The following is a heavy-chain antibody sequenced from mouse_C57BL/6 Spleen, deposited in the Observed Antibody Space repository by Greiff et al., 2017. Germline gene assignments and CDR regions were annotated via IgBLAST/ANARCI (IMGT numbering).Heavy chain of an antibody. CDR2: IRLKSDNYAP. V-gene: IGHV6-3*01. J-gene: IGHJ3*01. CDR1: GFTFSNYW. D-gene: IGHD6-1*01. CDR3: TEDYELAY. Sequence: EVKLMESGGGLVQPGGSMKLSCVASGFTFSNYWMNWVRQSPEKGLEWVAQIRLKSDNYAPHYEESVKGRLTISRDDSKSSVYLQMNNLRAEDTGIYNCTEDYELAYWGQGTLVTVSA.